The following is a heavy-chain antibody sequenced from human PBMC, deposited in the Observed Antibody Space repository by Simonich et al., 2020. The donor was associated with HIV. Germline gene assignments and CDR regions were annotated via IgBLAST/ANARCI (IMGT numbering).Heavy chain of an antibody. J-gene: IGHJ4*02. CDR3: ATSIAVTGTGGFDY. Sequence: QVQLVQSGAEVRKPGSSVKVSCKASGGTFSSYAISWVRQAPGQGLEWMGGIIPSFGTATDYAQKFQGRVTITADKSTSIAYMELSSLRSEDTAVYYCATSIAVTGTGGFDYWGQGTLVTVSS. V-gene: IGHV1-69*13. D-gene: IGHD6-19*01. CDR2: IIPSFGTA. CDR1: GGTFSSYA.